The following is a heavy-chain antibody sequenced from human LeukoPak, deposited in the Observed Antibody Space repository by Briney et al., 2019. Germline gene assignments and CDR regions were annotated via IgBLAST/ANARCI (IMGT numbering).Heavy chain of an antibody. CDR2: IYSGGST. CDR1: GFTVSTNY. V-gene: IGHV3-66*01. J-gene: IGHJ4*02. D-gene: IGHD1-1*01. Sequence: GGSLRLSCVASGFTVSTNYMSWVRQAPGKGLEWVSIIYSGGSTYYADSVKGRFTISRDNSKNTLYLQMNSLRAEDTAMYYCARDRTVRYWGQGTLVTVSS. CDR3: ARDRTVRY.